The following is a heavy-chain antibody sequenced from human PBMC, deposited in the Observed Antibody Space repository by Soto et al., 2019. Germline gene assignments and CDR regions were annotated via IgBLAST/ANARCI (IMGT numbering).Heavy chain of an antibody. V-gene: IGHV3-30*18. CDR2: ISWDGTKK. D-gene: IGHD1-26*01. CDR1: GFTFGTYG. J-gene: IGHJ5*02. CDR3: SKDQGPRGRSSNGFDP. Sequence: GGSLRLSCAASGFTFGTYGMHWVRQAPDKGLEWVALISWDGTKKYYPDSVKGRFTISRDNSKNTLYLQMNSLRPEDTPVYYCSKDQGPRGRSSNGFDPWGQGTLVTVSS.